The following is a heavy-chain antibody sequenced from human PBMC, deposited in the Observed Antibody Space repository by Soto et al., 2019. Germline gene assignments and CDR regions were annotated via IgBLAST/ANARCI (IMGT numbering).Heavy chain of an antibody. J-gene: IGHJ4*02. CDR1: GFSLSTSGVG. D-gene: IGHD4-17*01. V-gene: IGHV2-5*02. Sequence: QITLKESGPTLVKPTQTLTLTCTFSGFSLSTSGVGVGWIRQPPAKALERLALIYWDDDKRFSPSLKSRLTITEDTSKHQVVLTMTNMDPVDTATYYCAHRQRTVYFDYWGEGTLVTVSS. CDR3: AHRQRTVYFDY. CDR2: IYWDDDK.